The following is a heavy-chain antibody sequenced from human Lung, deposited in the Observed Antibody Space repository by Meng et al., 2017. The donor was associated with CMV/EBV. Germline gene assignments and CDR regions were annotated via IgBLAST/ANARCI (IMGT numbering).Heavy chain of an antibody. Sequence: ASVKVSCKASGYTFSSHGITWVRQAPGQGLEWMGWISAYNGDTNYAQKFQGRVTMTTDKSTSTAYMELRGLRSDDTAVYYCAREPGFWSGYWTIGFDPWGQGTXVTVSS. CDR2: ISAYNGDT. J-gene: IGHJ5*02. V-gene: IGHV1-18*01. CDR3: AREPGFWSGYWTIGFDP. CDR1: GYTFSSHG. D-gene: IGHD3-3*01.